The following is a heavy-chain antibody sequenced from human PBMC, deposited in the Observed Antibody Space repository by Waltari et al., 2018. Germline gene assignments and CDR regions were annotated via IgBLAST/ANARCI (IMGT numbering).Heavy chain of an antibody. J-gene: IGHJ4*02. Sequence: EVQLVESGGGLVQPGRSLRLSCAASGFTFDDYAMHWLRQAPGKGLEWVSGISWNSGSIGYADSVKGRFTISRDNAKNSLYLQMNSLRAEDMALYYCAKDIFWRGYSGHTAFDYWGQGTLVTVSS. V-gene: IGHV3-9*03. CDR2: ISWNSGSI. D-gene: IGHD5-12*01. CDR1: GFTFDDYA. CDR3: AKDIFWRGYSGHTAFDY.